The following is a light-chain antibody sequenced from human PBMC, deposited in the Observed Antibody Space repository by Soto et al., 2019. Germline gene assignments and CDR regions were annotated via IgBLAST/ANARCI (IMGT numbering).Light chain of an antibody. Sequence: DIKMTQSPSTLSASVGDRVTITCRASQGISHFVAWYQQKPGKVPRLLIFGASTLRSGVTSRFSGSGSGTDFTLTISSLQPQDVATYYCQKYNIAPWTFGQGTKVEIK. J-gene: IGKJ1*01. CDR1: QGISHF. V-gene: IGKV1-27*01. CDR3: QKYNIAPWT. CDR2: GAS.